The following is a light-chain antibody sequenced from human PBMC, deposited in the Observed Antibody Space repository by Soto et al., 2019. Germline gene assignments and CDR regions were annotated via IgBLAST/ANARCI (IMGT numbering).Light chain of an antibody. Sequence: QSALTQPPSASGSPGQSVTISCTGTSSDVGGYNYVSWYQQHPGKAPKLMISEVSKRPSGVPDRFSGSKSGNTASLTVSGLQAEDDADYYCSSFAGNHNLVFGGGTKLTVL. V-gene: IGLV2-8*01. J-gene: IGLJ2*01. CDR2: EVS. CDR3: SSFAGNHNLV. CDR1: SSDVGGYNY.